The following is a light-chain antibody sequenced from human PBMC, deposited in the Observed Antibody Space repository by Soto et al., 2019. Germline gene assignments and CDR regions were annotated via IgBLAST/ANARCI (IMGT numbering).Light chain of an antibody. CDR1: SSDVGAYNY. Sequence: QSALTQPASVSGSPGQSITISCTGTSSDVGAYNYVSWYQQHPGKAPILMIYELTNRPSGVSNRFSGSKSGNTASLTISGLQTEDEADYYCSSFTRSNTWVFGGGTKLTV. J-gene: IGLJ3*02. V-gene: IGLV2-14*03. CDR2: ELT. CDR3: SSFTRSNTWV.